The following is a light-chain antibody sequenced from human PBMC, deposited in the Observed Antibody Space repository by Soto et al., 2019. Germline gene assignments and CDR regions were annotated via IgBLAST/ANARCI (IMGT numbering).Light chain of an antibody. Sequence: QAVVTQPASVSGSPGQSITISCTGTSSDVGAYNYVSWYQQHPGKAPKLMIFEVRNRPSGVSYRFSGSKSGNTASLTISGLQAEDEADYYCSSYTIRSTLVFGGGTKVTVL. CDR1: SSDVGAYNY. CDR3: SSYTIRSTLV. J-gene: IGLJ3*02. V-gene: IGLV2-14*01. CDR2: EVR.